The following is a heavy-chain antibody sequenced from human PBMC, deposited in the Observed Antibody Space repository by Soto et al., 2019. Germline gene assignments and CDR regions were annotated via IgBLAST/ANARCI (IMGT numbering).Heavy chain of an antibody. CDR2: VYYTGKT. J-gene: IGHJ4*02. V-gene: IGHV4-39*01. CDR3: AGYYCSRMICLFAD. Sequence: SEPLSLTCNVSGGSLRSQNYFWVWVRQPPGKGLEWVGTVYYTGKTYVNPSLTGRVTLSLDTSKSQFYVSLSSVTAADTVVYYCAGYYCSRMICLFADWGQGVLVTVSS. D-gene: IGHD2-15*01. CDR1: GGSLRSQNYF.